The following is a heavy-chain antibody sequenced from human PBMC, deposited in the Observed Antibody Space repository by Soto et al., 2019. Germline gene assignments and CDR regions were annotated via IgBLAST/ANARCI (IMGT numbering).Heavy chain of an antibody. J-gene: IGHJ6*02. CDR2: IYPGDSVT. V-gene: IGHV5-51*01. Sequence: GESLKISCKGSGYSFTSYWIGWVRQMPGKGLEWMGIIYPGDSVTRYSPSFQGQVTISADKSISTAYLQWSSLKASDTAMYYCARLAGYCSGGSCSSGPYHSYGLDVWGQGTTVTVAS. D-gene: IGHD2-15*01. CDR3: ARLAGYCSGGSCSSGPYHSYGLDV. CDR1: GYSFTSYW.